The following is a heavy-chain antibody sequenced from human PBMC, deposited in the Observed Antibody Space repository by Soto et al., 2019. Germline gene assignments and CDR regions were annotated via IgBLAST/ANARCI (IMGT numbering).Heavy chain of an antibody. V-gene: IGHV4-59*08. CDR1: GGSISSYY. J-gene: IGHJ1*01. D-gene: IGHD2-2*01. CDR3: ARHYGTYQLPSH. CDR2: IYYSGST. Sequence: QVQLQESGPGLVKPSETLSLTCTVSGGSISSYYWSWIRQPPGKGLECIGYIYYSGSTNYNPSLKSRVTISVDTSKNQFSLKLSSVTAADTAVYYCARHYGTYQLPSHWGQGTLVTVSS.